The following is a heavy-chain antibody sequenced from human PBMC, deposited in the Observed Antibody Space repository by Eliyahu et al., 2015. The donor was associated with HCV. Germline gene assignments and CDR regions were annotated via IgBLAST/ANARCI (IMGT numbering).Heavy chain of an antibody. D-gene: IGHD2-2*01. V-gene: IGHV4-59*12. Sequence: QVQLQESGPGLVRPSETLSLTCTVSGGSMSSYYWSWIRQPPGKGLQWIGNIYYTGRTHYDPSLLSRVTISTDTSKNQFSLRLSSVTAADTAVYYCARDSGPCSSPDCDVDWFNPWGQGTLVTVSS. J-gene: IGHJ5*02. CDR1: GGSMSSYY. CDR3: ARDSGPCSSPDCDVDWFNP. CDR2: IYYTGRT.